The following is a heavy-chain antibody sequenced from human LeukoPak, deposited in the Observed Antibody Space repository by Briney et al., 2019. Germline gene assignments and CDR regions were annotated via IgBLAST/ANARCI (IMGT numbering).Heavy chain of an antibody. D-gene: IGHD3-10*01. CDR3: ARGYGSGSSPKKFDP. Sequence: GASVKVSCKASGYTFTSYYMHWVRQPPGQGLEWMGIINPSGGSTSYAQKSQGRVTMTRDMSTSTVYMELSSLRSEDTAVYYCARGYGSGSSPKKFDPWGQGTLVTVSS. CDR1: GYTFTSYY. J-gene: IGHJ5*02. V-gene: IGHV1-46*01. CDR2: INPSGGST.